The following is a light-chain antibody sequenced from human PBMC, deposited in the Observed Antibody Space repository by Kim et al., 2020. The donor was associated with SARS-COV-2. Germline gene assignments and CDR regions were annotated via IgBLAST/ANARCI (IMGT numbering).Light chain of an antibody. J-gene: IGKJ4*01. CDR2: KAS. CDR1: RSISSW. CDR3: QQYDTSST. Sequence: DIQMTQSPPTLSASVGDRVIITCRASRSISSWLAWYQHKPGKAPKLLIYKASNLESGVPSRFSGSGSGTQFTLTISSLQPDDFASYYCQQYDTSSTFGGGTKLEI. V-gene: IGKV1-5*03.